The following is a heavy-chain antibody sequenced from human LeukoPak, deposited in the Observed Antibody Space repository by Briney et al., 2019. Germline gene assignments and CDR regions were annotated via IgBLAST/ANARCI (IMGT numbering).Heavy chain of an antibody. J-gene: IGHJ3*02. CDR3: ARVPRGRLRLAFDI. V-gene: IGHV3-48*02. D-gene: IGHD4-17*01. CDR1: GFTFSSYS. Sequence: GGSLRLSCAASGFTFSSYSMNWVRQAPGKGLEWVSYIGSSSSTIYYADSVKGRFTISRDNAKNSLYLQMNSLRDEDTAVYYCARVPRGRLRLAFDIWGQGTMVTVSS. CDR2: IGSSSSTI.